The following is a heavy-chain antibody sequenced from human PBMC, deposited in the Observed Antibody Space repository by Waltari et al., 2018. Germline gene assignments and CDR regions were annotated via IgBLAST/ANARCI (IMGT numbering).Heavy chain of an antibody. Sequence: QVQLQQWGAGLLKPSETLSLTCAVYGGSFSGYYWSWIRQPPGKGLEWIGEINHSGSTNYNPSLKSRVTISVDTSKNQFSLKLSSVTAADTAVYYCARHRYYYDSSGHYFDYGGQGTLVTVSS. CDR2: INHSGST. V-gene: IGHV4-34*01. CDR1: GGSFSGYY. J-gene: IGHJ4*02. D-gene: IGHD3-22*01. CDR3: ARHRYYYDSSGHYFDY.